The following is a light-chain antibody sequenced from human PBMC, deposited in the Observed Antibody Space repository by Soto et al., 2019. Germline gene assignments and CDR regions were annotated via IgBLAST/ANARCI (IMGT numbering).Light chain of an antibody. Sequence: DIVMTQSPDSLAVSLDERATINCKSSQSVFSNSNNKNCIAWYQQKSGQPPKLLIYWASSRESGVPDRFSGGGSGTDFTLTISSLQAEDVATYYCQHYYSIPWTFGQGTKVDIK. CDR3: QHYYSIPWT. CDR2: WAS. CDR1: QSVFSNSNNKNC. J-gene: IGKJ1*01. V-gene: IGKV4-1*01.